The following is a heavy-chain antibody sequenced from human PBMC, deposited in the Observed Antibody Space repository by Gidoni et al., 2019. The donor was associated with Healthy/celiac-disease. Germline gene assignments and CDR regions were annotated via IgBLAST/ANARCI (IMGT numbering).Heavy chain of an antibody. Sequence: EVQLLESGGGLVQPGGSLRLSCAASGFTFSSYALSWVRPAPGKGLECVSAISGSGGRTYYADSVKGRFTISRDNSKNTLYLQMNSLRAEDTALYYCAKEVLWGWDYSELWEHNWFDPWGQGTLVTVSS. J-gene: IGHJ5*02. CDR3: AKEVLWGWDYSELWEHNWFDP. CDR1: GFTFSSYA. V-gene: IGHV3-23*01. CDR2: ISGSGGRT. D-gene: IGHD2-21*01.